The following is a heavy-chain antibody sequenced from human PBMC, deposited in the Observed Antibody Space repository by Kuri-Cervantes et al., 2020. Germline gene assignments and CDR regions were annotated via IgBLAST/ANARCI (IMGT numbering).Heavy chain of an antibody. D-gene: IGHD3-22*01. CDR3: GRGPNYYDSSGRLDY. CDR2: IYHSGTT. J-gene: IGHJ4*02. V-gene: IGHV4-4*02. CDR1: GASISSSNW. Sequence: SETLFLTCAVSGASISSSNWRCWVRQPPGKGLEWIGEIYHSGTTNYNPSLKIRVTISVDRSKNQFSLKLSSVTAADTAVYYCGRGPNYYDSSGRLDYWGQGTLVTVSS.